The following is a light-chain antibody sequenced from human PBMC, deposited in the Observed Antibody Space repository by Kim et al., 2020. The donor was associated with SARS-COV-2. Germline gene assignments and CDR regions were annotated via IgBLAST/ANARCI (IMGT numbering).Light chain of an antibody. J-gene: IGKJ2*01. CDR2: GAS. CDR3: QQYGSSLYT. CDR1: QSVRSSY. Sequence: WSPGERATLSCRASQSVRSSYLAWYQQKPGQAPRLLIYGASSRATGIPDRFSGSGSGTDFTLTISRLEPEDFAVYYCQQYGSSLYTFGQGTKLEI. V-gene: IGKV3-20*01.